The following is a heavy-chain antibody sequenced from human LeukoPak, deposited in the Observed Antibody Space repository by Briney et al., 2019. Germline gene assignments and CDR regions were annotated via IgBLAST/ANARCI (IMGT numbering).Heavy chain of an antibody. CDR2: ISGSGGST. CDR3: AKASAMIVVVSKHFDY. CDR1: GFTFSNAW. V-gene: IGHV3-23*01. Sequence: GGSLRLSCAASGFTFSNAWMSWVRQAPGKGLEWVSSISGSGGSTSYADSVKGRFTISRDNSKNTLYLQMNSLRAEDTAVYYCAKASAMIVVVSKHFDYWGQGTLVTVSS. J-gene: IGHJ4*02. D-gene: IGHD3-22*01.